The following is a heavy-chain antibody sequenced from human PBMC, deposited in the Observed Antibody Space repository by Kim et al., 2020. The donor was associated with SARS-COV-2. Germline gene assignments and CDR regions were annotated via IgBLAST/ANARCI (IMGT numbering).Heavy chain of an antibody. D-gene: IGHD3-3*01. CDR3: ARWGVPWGITIFGVATQKYGMDV. Sequence: ASVKVSCKASGYTFTSYDINWVRQATGQGLEWMGWMNPNSGNTGYAQKFQGRVTMTRNTSISTAYMELSSLRSEDTAVYYCARWGVPWGITIFGVATQKYGMDVWGQGTTVTVSS. CDR1: GYTFTSYD. J-gene: IGHJ6*02. CDR2: MNPNSGNT. V-gene: IGHV1-8*01.